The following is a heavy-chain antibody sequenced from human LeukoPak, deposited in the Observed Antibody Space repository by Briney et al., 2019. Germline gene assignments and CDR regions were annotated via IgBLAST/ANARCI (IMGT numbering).Heavy chain of an antibody. CDR3: ARKAWNHPVDY. CDR1: GFTFSSYA. Sequence: QPGGSLRLSCATSGFTFSSYAMHWVCQAPGKGLEWVAVISYDGSNKYYADSVKGRFTISRDNSKNTLYLQMNSLRAEDTAVYYCARKAWNHPVDYWGQGTLVTVSS. D-gene: IGHD1-1*01. V-gene: IGHV3-30*01. CDR2: ISYDGSNK. J-gene: IGHJ4*02.